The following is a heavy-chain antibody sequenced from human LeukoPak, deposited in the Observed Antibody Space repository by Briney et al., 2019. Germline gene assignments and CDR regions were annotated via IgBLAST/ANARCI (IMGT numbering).Heavy chain of an antibody. CDR2: IYHSGST. CDR3: ARRGAAAGLRY. CDR1: GGSFSGYY. Sequence: SETLSLTCAVYGGSFSGYYWSWIRQPPGEGLEWIGEIYHSGSTNYNPSLKSRVTISVDTSKNQFSLKLSSVTAADTAVYYCARRGAAAGLRYWGQGTLVTVSS. D-gene: IGHD6-13*01. V-gene: IGHV4-34*01. J-gene: IGHJ4*02.